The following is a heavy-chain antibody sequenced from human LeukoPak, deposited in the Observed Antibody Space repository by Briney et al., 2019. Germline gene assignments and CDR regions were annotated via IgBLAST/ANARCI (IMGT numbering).Heavy chain of an antibody. Sequence: GGSLRLSCAASGFTFSDYYMNWIRQAPGKGLEWVSYISSSGNTIYYADSVKGRFTISRDNAKNSLYLQMNSLRAEDTAVYYCARSARRDGYILDHYYMDVWGKGTTVTISS. J-gene: IGHJ6*03. CDR3: ARSARRDGYILDHYYMDV. CDR1: GFTFSDYY. V-gene: IGHV3-11*01. D-gene: IGHD5-24*01. CDR2: ISSSGNTI.